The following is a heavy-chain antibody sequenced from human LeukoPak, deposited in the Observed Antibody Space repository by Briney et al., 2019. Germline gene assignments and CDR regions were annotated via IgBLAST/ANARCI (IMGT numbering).Heavy chain of an antibody. CDR3: ARQGDNSKWYVWFDP. CDR2: MYYSGSTNYNPT. J-gene: IGHJ5*02. Sequence: PSETLSLTCSVSGGSISSYYWSWLRQPPGKGLEWIGYMYYSGSTNYNPTNYNPSLKSRVTISVDTSKNQFSLKLSSVTAADTAVYYCARQGDNSKWYVWFDPWGQGTLVTVSS. V-gene: IGHV4-59*08. CDR1: GGSISSYY. D-gene: IGHD6-13*01.